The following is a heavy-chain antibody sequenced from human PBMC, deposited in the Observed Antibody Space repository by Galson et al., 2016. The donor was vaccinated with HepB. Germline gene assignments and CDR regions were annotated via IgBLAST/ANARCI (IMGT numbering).Heavy chain of an antibody. V-gene: IGHV3-7*03. D-gene: IGHD1-26*01. CDR1: GFSSSAYW. CDR2: INQEGSKT. Sequence: SLRLSCAASGFSSSAYWMTWVRQAPGRGLEWVANINQEGSKTNYLDSVKGRFTFSRDNAKNSVYLQMSRLRAEDTAVYYCARDRTYNSGTAYYDVFDIWGQGTMVTVSS. J-gene: IGHJ3*02. CDR3: ARDRTYNSGTAYYDVFDI.